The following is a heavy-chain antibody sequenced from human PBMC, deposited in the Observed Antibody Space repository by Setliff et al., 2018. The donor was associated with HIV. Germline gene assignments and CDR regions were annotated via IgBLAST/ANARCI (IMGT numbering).Heavy chain of an antibody. V-gene: IGHV3-30*04. CDR2: ISYDGSDD. J-gene: IGHJ6*03. CDR1: GFTFSSYA. CDR3: ASDSSGKAGYMDV. D-gene: IGHD6-25*01. Sequence: GGSLRLSCTASGFTFSSYAMHWVRQAPGKGLEWVAVISYDGSDDYYADSARGRFTVSRDNSKSTVYLIMNSLRSEDTAVYYCASDSSGKAGYMDVWGKGTTVTVSS.